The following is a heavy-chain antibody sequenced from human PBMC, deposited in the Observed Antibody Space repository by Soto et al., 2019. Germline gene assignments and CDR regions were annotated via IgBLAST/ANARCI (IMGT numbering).Heavy chain of an antibody. J-gene: IGHJ6*04. CDR3: ARDYHPGDFRDV. CDR1: GFTFDDYG. CDR2: INWNGGST. V-gene: IGHV3-20*01. Sequence: GGSLRLSCAASGFTFDDYGMSWVRQAPGKGLEWVSGINWNGGSTGYADSVKGRFTISRDNAKNSLYLQMNSLGAEDTALYHCARDYHPGDFRDVWGKGTTVTVSS. D-gene: IGHD3-16*01.